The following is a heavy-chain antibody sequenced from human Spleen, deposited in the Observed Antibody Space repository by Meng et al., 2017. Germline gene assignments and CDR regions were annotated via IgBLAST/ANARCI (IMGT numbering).Heavy chain of an antibody. CDR3: ARASDSSGYYHH. Sequence: ASVKVSCKASGYTFSSFDINWVRQATGQGLEWMGWMNPNSGNTAYAQKFQGRVTMTRSASIGTAYMELTSLRSEDTAVYYCARASDSSGYYHHWGQGTLFTVSS. CDR2: MNPNSGNT. V-gene: IGHV1-8*01. CDR1: GYTFSSFD. J-gene: IGHJ5*02. D-gene: IGHD3-22*01.